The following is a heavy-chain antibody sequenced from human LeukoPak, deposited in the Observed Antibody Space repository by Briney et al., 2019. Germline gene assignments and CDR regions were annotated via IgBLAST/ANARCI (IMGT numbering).Heavy chain of an antibody. CDR2: ISYDGSNK. V-gene: IGHV3-30*18. Sequence: PGGSLRLSCAASGFTFSSYGMHWVRQAPGKGLEWVAVISYDGSNKYYADSVKGRFTISRDNSKNTLYLQMNSLRAEDTAVYYCAKPTGGPFDYWGQGTLVTVSS. CDR3: AKPTGGPFDY. J-gene: IGHJ4*02. CDR1: GFTFSSYG. D-gene: IGHD2-15*01.